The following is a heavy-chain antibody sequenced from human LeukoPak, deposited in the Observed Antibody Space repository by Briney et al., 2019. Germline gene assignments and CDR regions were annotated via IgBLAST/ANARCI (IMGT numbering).Heavy chain of an antibody. D-gene: IGHD5-12*01. V-gene: IGHV3-48*01. CDR1: GFTFSSYA. CDR2: ISSSSTI. J-gene: IGHJ4*02. CDR3: ASPSIVATTLFDY. Sequence: PGGSLRLSCAASGFTFSSYAMSWVRQAPGKGLEWVSYISSSSTIYYADSVKGRFTISRDNAKNSLYLQMNSLRAEDTAVYYCASPSIVATTLFDYWGQGTLVTISS.